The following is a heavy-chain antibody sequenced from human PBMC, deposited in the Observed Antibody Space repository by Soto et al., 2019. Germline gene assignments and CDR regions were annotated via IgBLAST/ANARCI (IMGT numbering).Heavy chain of an antibody. D-gene: IGHD2-21*02. CDR2: ISAYNGNT. CDR3: ARVVTPIDY. CDR1: GYTFTNFG. J-gene: IGHJ4*02. Sequence: QVQLGQSGAEVKKPGASVKVSCKASGYTFTNFGISWVRQAPGQGLEWMGWISAYNGNTNHAQNFQGRVTMTTDTSTSTAYMELRSLRSDDTAVYYWARVVTPIDYLGQGTLVTVSS. V-gene: IGHV1-18*01.